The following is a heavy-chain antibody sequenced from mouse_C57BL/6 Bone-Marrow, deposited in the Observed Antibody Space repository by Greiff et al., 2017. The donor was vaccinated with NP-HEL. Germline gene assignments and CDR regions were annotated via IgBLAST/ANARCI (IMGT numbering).Heavy chain of an antibody. J-gene: IGHJ2*01. CDR1: GYTFTDYY. D-gene: IGHD4-1*01. V-gene: IGHV1-26*01. CDR2: INPNNGGT. Sequence: EVQLQQSGPELVKPGASVKISCKASGYTFTDYYMNWVKQSHGKSLEWIGDINPNNGGTSYNQKFKGKATLTVDKSSSTAYMELRSLTSEDSAVYYCAREDWDCRLLDYWGQGTTLTVSS. CDR3: AREDWDCRLLDY.